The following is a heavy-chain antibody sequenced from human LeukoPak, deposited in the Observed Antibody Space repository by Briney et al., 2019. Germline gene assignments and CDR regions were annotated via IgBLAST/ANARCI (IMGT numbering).Heavy chain of an antibody. Sequence: SETLSLTCTVSGGSISSYYWSWIRQPPGKGLEWIGYIYYSGSTYYNPSLKSRVTISVDTSKNQFSLKLSSVTAADTAVYYCASSLYSSSWPFDYWGQGTLVTVSS. CDR2: IYYSGST. CDR3: ASSLYSSSWPFDY. D-gene: IGHD6-13*01. CDR1: GGSISSYY. V-gene: IGHV4-59*08. J-gene: IGHJ4*02.